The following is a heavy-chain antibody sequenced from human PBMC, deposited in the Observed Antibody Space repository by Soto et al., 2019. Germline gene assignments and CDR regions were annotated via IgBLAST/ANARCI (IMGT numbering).Heavy chain of an antibody. J-gene: IGHJ4*02. CDR3: ARAGVAAAFDY. Sequence: GRFTISRDNAKNSLYLQMNSLRAEDTAVYYCARAGVAAAFDYWGQGTLVTVS. D-gene: IGHD6-25*01. V-gene: IGHV3-11*06.